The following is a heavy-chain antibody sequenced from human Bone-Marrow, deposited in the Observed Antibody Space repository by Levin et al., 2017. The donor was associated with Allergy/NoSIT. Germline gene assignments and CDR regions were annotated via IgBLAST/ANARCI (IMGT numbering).Heavy chain of an antibody. Sequence: SETLSLTCTVSGGSISSGDYYWSWIRQPPGKGLEWIGYIYYSGSTYYNPSLKSRVTISVDTSKNQFSLKLSSVTAADTAVYYCARGPLMSDCSSTSCYHYYGYFDRWGRGTLVTVSS. CDR2: IYYSGST. V-gene: IGHV4-30-4*01. CDR3: ARGPLMSDCSSTSCYHYYGYFDR. D-gene: IGHD2-2*01. J-gene: IGHJ2*01. CDR1: GGSISSGDYY.